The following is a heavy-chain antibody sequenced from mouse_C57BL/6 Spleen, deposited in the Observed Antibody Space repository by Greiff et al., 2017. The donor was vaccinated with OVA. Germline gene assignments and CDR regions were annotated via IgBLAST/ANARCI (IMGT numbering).Heavy chain of an antibody. CDR1: GYTFTSYW. CDR3: ARSIYYDYPYWYFDV. V-gene: IGHV1-52*01. Sequence: QVQLQQSGAELVRPGSSVKLSCKASGYTFTSYWMHWVKQRPIQGLEWIGNIDPSDSETHYNQKFKDKATLTVDKSSSTAYMQLSSLTSEDSAVYYCARSIYYDYPYWYFDVWGTGTTVTVSS. J-gene: IGHJ1*03. D-gene: IGHD2-4*01. CDR2: IDPSDSET.